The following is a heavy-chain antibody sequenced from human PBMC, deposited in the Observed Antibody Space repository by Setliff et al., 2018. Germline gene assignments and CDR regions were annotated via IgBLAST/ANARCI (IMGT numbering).Heavy chain of an antibody. V-gene: IGHV3-15*01. CDR1: GFTFSHAR. CDR2: IKIINDGGTA. Sequence: LRLSCVTSGFTFSHARMSWVRQAPGKGLEWVGHIKIINDGGTAEYAAVVKGRFTISRDGSENTLHLQMNSLKIDDTAVYYCATDAYYDSLGYVFWGQGTRVTVSS. CDR3: ATDAYYDSLGYVF. J-gene: IGHJ4*02. D-gene: IGHD3-16*01.